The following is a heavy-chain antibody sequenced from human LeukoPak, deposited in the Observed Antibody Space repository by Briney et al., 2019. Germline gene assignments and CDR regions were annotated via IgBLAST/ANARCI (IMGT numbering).Heavy chain of an antibody. Sequence: SETLSLTCAVYGGSFSGYYWSWIRQPPGKGLEWIGEINHSGSTNYNPSLKSRVTISVDTSKNQFSLRLSSVTAADTAVYYCARLLSIAAAVDYWGQGTLVTVSS. D-gene: IGHD6-13*01. V-gene: IGHV4-34*01. CDR2: INHSGST. CDR1: GGSFSGYY. J-gene: IGHJ4*02. CDR3: ARLLSIAAAVDY.